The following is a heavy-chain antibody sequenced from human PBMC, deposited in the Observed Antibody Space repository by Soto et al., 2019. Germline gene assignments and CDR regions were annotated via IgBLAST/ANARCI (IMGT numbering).Heavy chain of an antibody. CDR3: ARGAGPGSRQLAIDY. V-gene: IGHV4-34*01. Sequence: QVQLQQWGAGLLKPSETLSLTCAVYSASFSGYYWSWIRQPPGKGLEWLAEINHRGSTNYNPSLQSRATISVDTSTDQFSLKLTSVTAADTAVYYCARGAGPGSRQLAIDYWGQGTLVTVSS. CDR2: INHRGST. CDR1: SASFSGYY. J-gene: IGHJ4*02. D-gene: IGHD3-10*01.